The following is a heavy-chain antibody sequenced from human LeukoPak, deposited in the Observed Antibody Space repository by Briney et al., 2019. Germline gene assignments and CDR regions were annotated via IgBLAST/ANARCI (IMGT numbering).Heavy chain of an antibody. CDR3: ARDHVYGGADY. CDR1: GFTFHNYA. V-gene: IGHV3-43*02. D-gene: IGHD5/OR15-5a*01. Sequence: PGGSLRLSCAASGFTFHNYAIHWVRQAPGKGLEWVSLTSGDGITTYFADSVMGRFTISRDNSKSSLFLQMNSLRTEDTALYYCARDHVYGGADYWGQGTLVTVSS. CDR2: TSGDGITT. J-gene: IGHJ4*02.